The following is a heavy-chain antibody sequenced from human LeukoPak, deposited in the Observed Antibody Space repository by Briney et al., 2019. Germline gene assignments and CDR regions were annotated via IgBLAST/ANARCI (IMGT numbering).Heavy chain of an antibody. CDR2: INPYSGGT. CDR3: ARDYGDRSVRGESIY. J-gene: IGHJ4*02. D-gene: IGHD4/OR15-4a*01. V-gene: IGHV1-2*02. Sequence: APVKVSCKASGYTFTDSYIHWVRQAPGQGLEWMGWINPYSGGTDFAQKFQGRVTMTRDTSLNMAYMELHRLRSDDTAVYYCARDYGDRSVRGESIYWGQGTLVTVSS. CDR1: GYTFTDSY.